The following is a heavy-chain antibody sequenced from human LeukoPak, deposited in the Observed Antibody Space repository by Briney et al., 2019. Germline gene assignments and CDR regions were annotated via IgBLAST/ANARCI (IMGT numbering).Heavy chain of an antibody. Sequence: GGSLRLSCAASGFSFDTYSMNWFRQAPGKGLEWVAYISFSSTTIFYADFVKGRFTISRDNAQNSMYLQMSSLRAEDTAVYYCARVPHDYSDHVAYWGQGTLVTVSS. V-gene: IGHV3-48*04. D-gene: IGHD4-17*01. CDR1: GFSFDTYS. CDR3: ARVPHDYSDHVAY. CDR2: ISFSSTTI. J-gene: IGHJ4*02.